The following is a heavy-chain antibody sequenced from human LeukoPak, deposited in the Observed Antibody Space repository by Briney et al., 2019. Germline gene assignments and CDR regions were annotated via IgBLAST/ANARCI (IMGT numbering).Heavy chain of an antibody. CDR1: GFTFSDYW. CDR3: AIAAGWEQAY. J-gene: IGHJ4*02. D-gene: IGHD1-26*01. V-gene: IGHV3-7*01. CDR2: IDQAGSAK. Sequence: GGSLRLSCGASGFTFSDYWVSWVRQAPKKGLVWVANIDQAGSAKHYVDSAKGRFTISRDNARNSIYLQMNSLRAEDTAVYYCAIAAGWEQAYWGQGTLVTVSS.